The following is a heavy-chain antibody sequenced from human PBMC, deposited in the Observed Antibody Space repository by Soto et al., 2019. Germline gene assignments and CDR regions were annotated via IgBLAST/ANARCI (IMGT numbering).Heavy chain of an antibody. CDR3: TRGTNIVVVPAVPDYYYYYYMDV. CDR1: GFTFSGSA. Sequence: GGSLRLSCAASGFTFSGSAMHWVRQASGKGLEWVGRIRSKANSYATAYAASVKGRFTISRDDSKNTAYLQMKRLKTEDTAVYYCTRGTNIVVVPAVPDYYYYYYMDVWGKGTTVTVSS. D-gene: IGHD2-2*01. J-gene: IGHJ6*03. CDR2: IRSKANSYAT. V-gene: IGHV3-73*01.